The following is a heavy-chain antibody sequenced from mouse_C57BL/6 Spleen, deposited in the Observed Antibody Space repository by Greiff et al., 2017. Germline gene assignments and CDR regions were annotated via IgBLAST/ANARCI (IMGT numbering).Heavy chain of an antibody. CDR2: ISDGGSYT. J-gene: IGHJ3*01. Sequence: EVMLVESGGGLVKPGGSLKLSCAASGFTFSSYAMSWVRQTPEKRLEWVATISDGGSYTYYPDNVKGRFPISRDNAKNNLYLQMSHLKSEDTAMYYCATLYYYGSSPAGFAYWGQGTLVTVSA. CDR1: GFTFSSYA. D-gene: IGHD1-1*01. CDR3: ATLYYYGSSPAGFAY. V-gene: IGHV5-4*03.